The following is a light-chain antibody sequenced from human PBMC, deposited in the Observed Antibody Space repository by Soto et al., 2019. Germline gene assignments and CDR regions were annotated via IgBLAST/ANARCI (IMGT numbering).Light chain of an antibody. Sequence: EIVLTQSPATLSLSPGERATLSCRASQSVSSYLAWYQQKPGQAPRLLIFDASNRATGIPARFSGSGSGTDFTLTIRSLEPEDFAVYYCQQRSNWPPRLTFGGGTKVEIK. V-gene: IGKV3-11*01. J-gene: IGKJ4*01. CDR3: QQRSNWPPRLT. CDR2: DAS. CDR1: QSVSSY.